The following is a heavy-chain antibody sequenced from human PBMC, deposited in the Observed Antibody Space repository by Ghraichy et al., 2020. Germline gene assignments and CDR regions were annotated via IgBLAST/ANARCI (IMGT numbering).Heavy chain of an antibody. D-gene: IGHD3-3*01. CDR3: ARVLHYDFWSGYLYYFDY. CDR2: IKQDGSEK. J-gene: IGHJ4*02. V-gene: IGHV3-7*01. Sequence: GGSLRLSCAASGFTFSSYWMSWVRQAPGKGLEWVANIKQDGSEKYYVDSVKGRFTISRDNAKNSLYLQMNSLRAEDTAVYYCARVLHYDFWSGYLYYFDYWVQGILVTVSS. CDR1: GFTFSSYW.